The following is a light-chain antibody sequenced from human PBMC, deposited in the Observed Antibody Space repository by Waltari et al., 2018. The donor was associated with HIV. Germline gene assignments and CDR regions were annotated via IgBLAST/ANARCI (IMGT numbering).Light chain of an antibody. CDR2: GAS. CDR1: QTISSSY. Sequence: EIVLTQSPGTLSLSPGERASQTISSSYLAWYQQKPGQAPRLLISGASSRATGIPDRFSGSGSGTDFTLIISRLEPEDFAVYYCQQYGSSPLYTFGQGTKLEIK. J-gene: IGKJ2*01. V-gene: IGKV3-20*01. CDR3: QQYGSSPLYT.